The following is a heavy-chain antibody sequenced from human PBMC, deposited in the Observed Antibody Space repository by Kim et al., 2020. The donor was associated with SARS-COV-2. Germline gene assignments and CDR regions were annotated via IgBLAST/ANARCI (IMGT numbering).Heavy chain of an antibody. Sequence: SETLSLTCAVYGGSFRDFHWTWIRQPPGKGLEWIGEINHKGNTNYNPSLKSRVTISVDTSKNQVSVKMSSVTAADTATYYCARDPYTGNYGSFDSWGQGTVVTVSS. CDR3: ARDPYTGNYGSFDS. CDR2: INHKGNT. J-gene: IGHJ4*02. V-gene: IGHV4-34*01. D-gene: IGHD1-7*01. CDR1: GGSFRDFH.